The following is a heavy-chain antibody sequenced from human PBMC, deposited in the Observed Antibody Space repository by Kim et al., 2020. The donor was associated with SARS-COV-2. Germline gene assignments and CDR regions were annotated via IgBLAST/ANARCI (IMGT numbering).Heavy chain of an antibody. CDR1: GGSFSGYY. J-gene: IGHJ4*02. Sequence: SETLSLTCAVYGGSFSGYYWSWIRQPPGKGLEWIGEINHSGSTNYNPSLKSRVTISVDTSKNQFSLKLSSVTAADTAVYYCASWYSSSWSAFDYWGQGTL. V-gene: IGHV4-34*01. D-gene: IGHD6-13*01. CDR2: INHSGST. CDR3: ASWYSSSWSAFDY.